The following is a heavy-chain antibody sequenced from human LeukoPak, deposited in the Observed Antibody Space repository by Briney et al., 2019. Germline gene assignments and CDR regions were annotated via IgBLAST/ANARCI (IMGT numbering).Heavy chain of an antibody. D-gene: IGHD3-16*01. V-gene: IGHV3-66*01. CDR1: GFTVSSNY. CDR2: IYSGGST. J-gene: IGHJ3*02. Sequence: PGRSLRLSCAASGFTVSSNYMSWVRQAPGKGLEWVSVIYSGGSTYYADSVKGRFTISRDNSKNTLYLQMNSLRAEDTAVYYCARDRGRRRMITFGDAFDIWGQGTMVTVSS. CDR3: ARDRGRRRMITFGDAFDI.